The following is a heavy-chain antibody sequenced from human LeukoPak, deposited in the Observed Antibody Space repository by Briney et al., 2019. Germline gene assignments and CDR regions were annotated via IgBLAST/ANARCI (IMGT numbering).Heavy chain of an antibody. CDR1: GFTFSSYS. CDR2: ISSSGSTI. Sequence: LPGGSLRLSCAASGFTFSSYSMNWVRQAPGKGLEWVSYISSSGSTIYYADSVKGRFTISRDNAKNSLYLQMNNLRAEDTAVYYCARVATMIVRDAFDIWGQGTMVTVSS. V-gene: IGHV3-48*04. CDR3: ARVATMIVRDAFDI. J-gene: IGHJ3*02. D-gene: IGHD3-22*01.